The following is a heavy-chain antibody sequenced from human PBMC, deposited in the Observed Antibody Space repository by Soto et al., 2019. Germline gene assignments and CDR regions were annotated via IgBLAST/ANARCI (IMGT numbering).Heavy chain of an antibody. CDR3: ARAWSVKKRITMIVVPNWFDP. Sequence: PSETLSLTCTVSRGYINTFHWSWVRQPAGKGLEWIGRIFPNGNTDYSPSLKSRVTLSVDTSKNQISLNLTSVTAADMAVYYCARAWSVKKRITMIVVPNWFDPWGQGTLVTVSS. V-gene: IGHV4-4*07. CDR2: IFPNGNT. CDR1: RGYINTFH. D-gene: IGHD3-22*01. J-gene: IGHJ5*02.